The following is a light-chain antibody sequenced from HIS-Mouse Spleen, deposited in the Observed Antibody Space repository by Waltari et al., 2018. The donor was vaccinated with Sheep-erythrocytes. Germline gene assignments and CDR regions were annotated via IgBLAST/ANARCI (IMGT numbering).Light chain of an antibody. Sequence: QSALTQPASVSGSPGQSITISCTGTSSDVGSYNLVSWYQQHPGKAPKPMIYEGSKRASVVSNRFSVSKSGNTASLTISWLQTEDEADYYCCSYAGSNTPWVFGGGTKLTVL. V-gene: IGLV2-23*01. J-gene: IGLJ3*02. CDR1: SSDVGSYNL. CDR3: CSYAGSNTPWV. CDR2: EGS.